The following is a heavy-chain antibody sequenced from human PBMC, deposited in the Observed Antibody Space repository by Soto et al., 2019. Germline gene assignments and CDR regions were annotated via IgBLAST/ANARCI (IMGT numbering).Heavy chain of an antibody. D-gene: IGHD3-10*01. V-gene: IGHV3-30-3*01. CDR3: ARDFYYYGSGTIYPLDY. Sequence: QVQLVESGGGVVQPGRSLRLSCAASGFTFSSYAMHWVRQAPGKGLEWVAVISYDGSNKYYADSVKGRFTISRDNAKITLYLHMNSVRAEDMAVYYCARDFYYYGSGTIYPLDYWGQGTLVTVSS. J-gene: IGHJ4*02. CDR2: ISYDGSNK. CDR1: GFTFSSYA.